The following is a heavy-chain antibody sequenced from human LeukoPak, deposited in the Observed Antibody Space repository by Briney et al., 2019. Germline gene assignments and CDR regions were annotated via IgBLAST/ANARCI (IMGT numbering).Heavy chain of an antibody. J-gene: IGHJ6*02. CDR2: IYYSGST. Sequence: SETLSLTCTVSGGSISSYYWSWIRQPPGKGLEWIGYIYYSGSTNYNPSLKSRVTISVDTSKNQFSLKLSSVTAADTAVYYCARVRSGSYYNLVYYGMDVWGQGTTVTVSS. D-gene: IGHD3-10*01. CDR3: ARVRSGSYYNLVYYGMDV. V-gene: IGHV4-59*01. CDR1: GGSISSYY.